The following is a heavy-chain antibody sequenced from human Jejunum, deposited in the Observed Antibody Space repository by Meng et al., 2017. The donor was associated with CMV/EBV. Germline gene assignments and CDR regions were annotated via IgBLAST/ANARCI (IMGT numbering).Heavy chain of an antibody. CDR3: VTNSGGLGY. J-gene: IGHJ4*01. V-gene: IGHV3-23*04. D-gene: IGHD6-19*01. CDR2: ISASGAGT. Sequence: EVEFVESGGGLVQPGGSLRLSCAASGFTIITYDMIWVRQAPGKGLEWVSTISASGAGTYYAGSVKGRFTISRDPSKNTLYLQMNSLTTEDTAVYFCVTNSGGLGYWGHGTLVTVSS. CDR1: GFTIITYD.